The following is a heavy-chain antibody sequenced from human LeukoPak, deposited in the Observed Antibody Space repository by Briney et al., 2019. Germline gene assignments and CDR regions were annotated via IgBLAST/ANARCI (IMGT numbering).Heavy chain of an antibody. V-gene: IGHV3-66*01. D-gene: IGHD2-15*01. CDR1: GFTVSSNY. CDR3: ARSGYCSGGSCHGDY. J-gene: IGHJ4*02. Sequence: GGSLRLSCAVSGFTVSSNYMSWVRQAPGKGLEWVSVIYSGGSTYYADSVKGRFTISRDNSKNTLYLQMNSLRAEDTAVYYCARSGYCSGGSCHGDYWGQGTLVTVSS. CDR2: IYSGGST.